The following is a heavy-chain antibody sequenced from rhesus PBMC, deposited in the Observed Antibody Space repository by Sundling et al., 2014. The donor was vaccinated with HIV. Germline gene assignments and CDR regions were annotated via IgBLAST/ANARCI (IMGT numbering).Heavy chain of an antibody. V-gene: IGHV4S10*01. D-gene: IGHD3-28*01. CDR1: GGSISDNYR. J-gene: IGHJ4*01. CDR3: ARGPTYYYDSGFFDY. CDR2: ISGSSTST. Sequence: QVQLQESGPGVVKPSETLSLTCAVSGGSISDNYRWNWIRQSPGKGLEWIGFISGSSTSTNYNPSLKSRVTISQDTSKNQFSLKLTSLIAADTAVYYCARGPTYYYDSGFFDYWGQGVLVTVSS.